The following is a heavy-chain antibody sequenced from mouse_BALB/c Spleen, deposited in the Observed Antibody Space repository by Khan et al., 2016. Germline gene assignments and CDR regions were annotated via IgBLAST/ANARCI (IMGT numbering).Heavy chain of an antibody. CDR3: ARNYYGLYYAMDY. D-gene: IGHD2-1*01. J-gene: IGHJ4*01. Sequence: EVELVESGGGLVQPGGSRKLSCAASGFTFSSFGMHWVRQAPDKGLEWVAYISGGSSTIFYADTVKGRFTITRDNPKNTIFMQMTSLRSEDTSMYSCARNYYGLYYAMDYWGQGTSVTVSS. CDR2: ISGGSSTI. CDR1: GFTFSSFG. V-gene: IGHV5-17*02.